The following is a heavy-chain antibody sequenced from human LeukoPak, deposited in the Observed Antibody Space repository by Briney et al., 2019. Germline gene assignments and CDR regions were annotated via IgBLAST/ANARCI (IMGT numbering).Heavy chain of an antibody. V-gene: IGHV3-11*01. Sequence: GGSLRLSCAGSGFTFSDYYMSWIRQAPGKGLEWVSYISSSGSTIYYADSVKGRFTISRDNAKNSLYLQMNSLRAEDTAVYYCASNRYYYDSSGYRRDAFDIWGQGTMVTVSS. D-gene: IGHD3-22*01. CDR2: ISSSGSTI. J-gene: IGHJ3*02. CDR3: ASNRYYYDSSGYRRDAFDI. CDR1: GFTFSDYY.